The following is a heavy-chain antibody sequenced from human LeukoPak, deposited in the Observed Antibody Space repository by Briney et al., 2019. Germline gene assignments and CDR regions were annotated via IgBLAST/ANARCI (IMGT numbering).Heavy chain of an antibody. CDR1: GHIFTDYY. Sequence: ASVKVSCKASGHIFTDYYMHWVRQAPGQGLEWLGWINSKSGDTNYAQKFQGRVTMTRDTSITTVYMELRSLRSDDTAVYYCASPAGSNYDVLTGPGYCDYWGQGTLVTVSS. J-gene: IGHJ4*02. CDR2: INSKSGDT. D-gene: IGHD3-9*01. CDR3: ASPAGSNYDVLTGPGYCDY. V-gene: IGHV1-2*02.